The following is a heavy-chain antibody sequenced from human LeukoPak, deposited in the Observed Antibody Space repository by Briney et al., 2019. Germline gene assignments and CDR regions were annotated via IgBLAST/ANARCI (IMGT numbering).Heavy chain of an antibody. CDR1: GFTFSSYS. D-gene: IGHD3-10*01. J-gene: IGHJ4*02. CDR3: ARDRLLWFGELPQLDY. Sequence: PGGSLRLSCAASGFTFSSYSMNWVRQAPGKGLEWVSSISSISSYIYYADAVKGRFTISRGNAKISLYLQMNSLRAEDTAVYYCARDRLLWFGELPQLDYWGQGTLVTVSS. V-gene: IGHV3-21*01. CDR2: ISSISSYI.